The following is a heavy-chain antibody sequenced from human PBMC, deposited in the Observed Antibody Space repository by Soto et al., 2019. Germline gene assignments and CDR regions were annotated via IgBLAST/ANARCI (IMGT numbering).Heavy chain of an antibody. CDR3: ARDKGRGVTDIYYYYGMDV. D-gene: IGHD2-21*02. J-gene: IGHJ6*02. V-gene: IGHV1-2*02. Sequence: ASVKVSCKASGYTFTGYYMHWVRQAPGQGLEWMGWINPNSGGTNYAQKFQGRVTMTRDTSISTAYMELSRLRSDDTAVYYCARDKGRGVTDIYYYYGMDVWGQGTTATVSS. CDR1: GYTFTGYY. CDR2: INPNSGGT.